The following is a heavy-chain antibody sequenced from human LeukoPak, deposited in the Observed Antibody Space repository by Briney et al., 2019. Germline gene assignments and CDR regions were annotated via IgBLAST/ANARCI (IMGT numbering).Heavy chain of an antibody. CDR3: ARAPYDYVWGSYRYTGGDYFDY. D-gene: IGHD3-16*02. J-gene: IGHJ4*02. Sequence: SETLSLTCTVSGGSISSYYWSWIRQPPGKGLEWIGEINHSGSTNYNPSLKSRVTISVDTSKNQFSLKLSSVTAADTAVYYCARAPYDYVWGSYRYTGGDYFDYWGQGTLVTVSS. CDR2: INHSGST. V-gene: IGHV4-34*01. CDR1: GGSISSYY.